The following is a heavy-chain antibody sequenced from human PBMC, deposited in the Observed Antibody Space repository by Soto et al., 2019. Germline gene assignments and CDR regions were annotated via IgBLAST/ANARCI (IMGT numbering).Heavy chain of an antibody. CDR1: GFTVSSNY. Sequence: EVQLVESGGGLVQPGGSLRLSCAASGFTVSSNYMSWVRQAPGKGLEWVSVIYSGGTTYYADSVKGRFTISRDNSKHQVDLQMTSLRDEDMGVCYCARDSLGNYDSSGYYPYHSFAVDVWGQGTTVNVSS. J-gene: IGHJ6*01. D-gene: IGHD3-22*01. CDR2: IYSGGTT. V-gene: IGHV3-66*01. CDR3: ARDSLGNYDSSGYYPYHSFAVDV.